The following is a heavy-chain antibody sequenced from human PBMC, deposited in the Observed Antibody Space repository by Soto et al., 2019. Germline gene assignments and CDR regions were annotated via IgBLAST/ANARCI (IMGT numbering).Heavy chain of an antibody. J-gene: IGHJ3*02. CDR1: GFTFNSHA. D-gene: IGHD1-7*01. CDR3: AKGNSWSPALVLDI. CDR2: ISGSGGST. V-gene: IGHV3-23*01. Sequence: GGSLRLSCAASGFTFNSHALHWVRQAPGKGLEWVSAISGSGGSTYYADSVKGRFTISRDSSKNTLYLQMNSLRAEDTAVYYCAKGNSWSPALVLDIWGQGTMVTVSS.